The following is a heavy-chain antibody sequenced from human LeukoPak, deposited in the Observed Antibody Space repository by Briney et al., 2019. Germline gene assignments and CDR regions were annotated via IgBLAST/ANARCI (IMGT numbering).Heavy chain of an antibody. J-gene: IGHJ4*02. V-gene: IGHV4-38-2*01. CDR1: DYSISNGYY. CDR2: IYHSGST. CDR3: ASGYSRDGPTYFDY. D-gene: IGHD6-13*01. Sequence: SETLSLTCAVSDYSISNGYYWGWIRQPPGKGLEWIGSIYHSGSTYYNPSLKSRVTISVDTSRNQFSLKLNSVTAADTAVYYCASGYSRDGPTYFDYWGQGTLVTVSS.